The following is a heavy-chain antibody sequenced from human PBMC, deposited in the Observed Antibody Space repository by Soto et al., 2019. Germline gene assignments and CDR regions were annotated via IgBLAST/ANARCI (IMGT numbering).Heavy chain of an antibody. V-gene: IGHV3-74*01. CDR2: INSDASDI. Sequence: PEGSLRLSCAASGFTFSSYWMHWVRQAPGKGLVWVSRINSDASDIYYADSVEGRFTISRDNAKNTLYLQMNSLRAEDTAVYYCAREGFGYSYGYWGQGIQVTVSS. CDR1: GFTFSSYW. CDR3: AREGFGYSYGY. D-gene: IGHD5-18*01. J-gene: IGHJ4*02.